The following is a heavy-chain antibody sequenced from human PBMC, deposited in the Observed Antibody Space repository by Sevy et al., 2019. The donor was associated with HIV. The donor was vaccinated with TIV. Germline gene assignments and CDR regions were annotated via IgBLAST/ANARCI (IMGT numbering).Heavy chain of an antibody. CDR1: GGTFINYA. J-gene: IGHJ6*02. Sequence: ASVKVSCKASGGTFINYAVTWVRQAPGQGLEWMGGFIPMFDTTNSAQKFQGGVTLTADGSTSAAYMDLRSLRSVDTAIYYCASSYFDSSGYSPLFYYGLDFWGQGTTVTVSS. D-gene: IGHD3-22*01. V-gene: IGHV1-69*13. CDR3: ASSYFDSSGYSPLFYYGLDF. CDR2: FIPMFDTT.